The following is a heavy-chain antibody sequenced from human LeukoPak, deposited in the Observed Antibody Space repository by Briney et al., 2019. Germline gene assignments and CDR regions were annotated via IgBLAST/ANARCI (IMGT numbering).Heavy chain of an antibody. J-gene: IGHJ3*02. CDR1: GYTFTSYG. D-gene: IGHD3-22*01. CDR3: ARVVRYYDGQNAFDI. Sequence: RASVKVSCKASGYTFTSYGISWVRQAPGQGREWMGWISAYNGNTNYAQKLQGRVTMTTDTSTSTAYMELRSLRSDDTAVYYCARVVRYYDGQNAFDIWGQGTMVTVSS. CDR2: ISAYNGNT. V-gene: IGHV1-18*01.